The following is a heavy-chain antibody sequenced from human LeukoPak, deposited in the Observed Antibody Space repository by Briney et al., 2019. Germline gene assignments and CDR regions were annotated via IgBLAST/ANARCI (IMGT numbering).Heavy chain of an antibody. CDR3: ARDSPFGGL. CDR1: GFTFSSYG. CDR2: IKQDGNEK. J-gene: IGHJ4*02. V-gene: IGHV3-7*01. D-gene: IGHD4-23*01. Sequence: PGGSLRLSCAASGFTFSSYGMHWVRQAPGKGLEWVANIKQDGNEKNYVDSVKGRFIISRDNAKNSLYLQMDSLRAEDTAVYYCARDSPFGGLWGQGTLVTVSS.